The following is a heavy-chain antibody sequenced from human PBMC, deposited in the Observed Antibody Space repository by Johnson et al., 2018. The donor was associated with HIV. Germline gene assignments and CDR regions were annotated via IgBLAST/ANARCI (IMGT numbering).Heavy chain of an antibody. J-gene: IGHJ3*02. CDR3: ARVGISDYDLAAFDI. CDR2: ISYSGSDT. V-gene: IGHV3-30*03. Sequence: QVLLVESGGGLVQPGGSLRLSCAVSGYSVTGYNMNWVRQAPGKGLEWVAFISYSGSDTYYADSVKGRFTISRDNSKNTLYLQMDSLRPEDTAVYFCARVGISDYDLAAFDIWGQGTMVTVSS. D-gene: IGHD3-3*01. CDR1: GYSVTGYN.